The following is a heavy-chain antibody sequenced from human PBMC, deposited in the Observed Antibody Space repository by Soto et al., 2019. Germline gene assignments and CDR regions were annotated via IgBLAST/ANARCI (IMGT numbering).Heavy chain of an antibody. CDR2: IYYSGST. J-gene: IGHJ4*02. Sequence: SETLSLTCTVSGGSISGYYGSWIRQPPGKGLEWIGYIYYSGSTNYNPSLKSRVTISVDTSKNQFSLKLSSVTAADTAVYYCARYRGGSFYFDYWGQGTLVTVSS. V-gene: IGHV4-59*01. D-gene: IGHD1-26*01. CDR1: GGSISGYY. CDR3: ARYRGGSFYFDY.